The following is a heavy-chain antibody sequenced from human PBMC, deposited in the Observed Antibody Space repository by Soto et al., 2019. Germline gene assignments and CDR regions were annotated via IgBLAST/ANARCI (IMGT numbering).Heavy chain of an antibody. V-gene: IGHV3-11*01. D-gene: IGHD2-2*01. CDR2: ISSSGSTI. J-gene: IGHJ4*02. Sequence: GGSLRLSCAASGFTFSDYYMSWIRQAPGKGLEWVSYISSSGSTIYYADSVKGRFTISRDNAKNSLYLQMNSLRAEDTAVYYCARGWEYCSSTSCHGPFDYWGQGTLVTVSS. CDR1: GFTFSDYY. CDR3: ARGWEYCSSTSCHGPFDY.